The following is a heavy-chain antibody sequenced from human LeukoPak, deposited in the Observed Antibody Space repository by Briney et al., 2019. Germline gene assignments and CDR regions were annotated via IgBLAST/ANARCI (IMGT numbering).Heavy chain of an antibody. J-gene: IGHJ3*02. V-gene: IGHV4-39*02. CDR2: IYYSGST. CDR3: ARDYDNSGYYRVDAFDI. D-gene: IGHD3-22*01. CDR1: GGSISSSRDY. Sequence: PSGTLSLTCTVSGGSISSSRDYWGWIRQPPGKGLEWIGSIYYSGSTYYNRSLKSRVTISVDTSKNQFSLKLSSVTAADTAVYYCARDYDNSGYYRVDAFDIWGQGTMVTVSS.